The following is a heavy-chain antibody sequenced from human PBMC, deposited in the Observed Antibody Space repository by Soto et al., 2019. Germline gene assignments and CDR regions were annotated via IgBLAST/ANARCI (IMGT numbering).Heavy chain of an antibody. J-gene: IGHJ4*02. D-gene: IGHD1-1*01. V-gene: IGHV1-2*02. Sequence: ASVKVSCKASGNTFSDYYIHWVRQAPGQGLEWMGWINPNSGGTKYAPKFQGGVTMTRDTSITTAYMELSRLRSGDTAVYYCAREPATAKPEGVDFWGQGTLVTVSS. CDR2: INPNSGGT. CDR3: AREPATAKPEGVDF. CDR1: GNTFSDYY.